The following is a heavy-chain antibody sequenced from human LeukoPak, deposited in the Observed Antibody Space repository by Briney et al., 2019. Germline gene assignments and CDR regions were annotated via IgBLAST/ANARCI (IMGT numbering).Heavy chain of an antibody. J-gene: IGHJ4*02. CDR2: ISGSGGST. D-gene: IGHD2-2*01. Sequence: GGSLRLSCAASGFTFSSYAMSWVRQAPGKGLEWVSAISGSGGSTYYADSVKGRFTISRDNSKNTLYLQMNSLRAEDTAVYYCAKGPLHHSRYCSSASCYFDYWGQGTLVTVSS. CDR1: GFTFSSYA. CDR3: AKGPLHHSRYCSSASCYFDY. V-gene: IGHV3-23*01.